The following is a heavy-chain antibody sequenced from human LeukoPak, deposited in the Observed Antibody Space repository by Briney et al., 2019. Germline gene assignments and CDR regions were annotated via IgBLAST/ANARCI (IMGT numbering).Heavy chain of an antibody. D-gene: IGHD1-26*01. V-gene: IGHV4-59*08. CDR2: IHYSGNA. Sequence: SETLSLTCTVSGGSISNYYWSWIRQPPGKELEWMAYIHYSGNANYNPSLKSRVTISVDPSKNQISLKLNSVTAADTAVYYCARHSTTYYDFDYWGQGTLDTVSS. J-gene: IGHJ4*02. CDR3: ARHSTTYYDFDY. CDR1: GGSISNYY.